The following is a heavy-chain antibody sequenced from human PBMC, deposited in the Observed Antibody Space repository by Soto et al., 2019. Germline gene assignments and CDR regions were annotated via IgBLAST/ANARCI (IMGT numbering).Heavy chain of an antibody. CDR1: GASFSSYA. Sequence: QVQLVQSGAEVKKPGSSVKVSCKASGASFSSYALNWVRQAPRQGLEWLGGIIPVFDTANYSQKFPGRVTITADESTSAVYMDLRALKSEDTPTYSCARSSQPLSWLGSFDPWGQGALVTVSS. J-gene: IGHJ5*02. V-gene: IGHV1-69*12. CDR3: ARSSQPLSWLGSFDP. D-gene: IGHD1-26*01. CDR2: IIPVFDTA.